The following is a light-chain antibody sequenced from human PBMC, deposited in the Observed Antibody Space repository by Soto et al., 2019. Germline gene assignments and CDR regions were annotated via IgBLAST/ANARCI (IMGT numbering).Light chain of an antibody. CDR1: SSNVGSNT. V-gene: IGLV1-44*01. J-gene: IGLJ1*01. CDR2: STS. CDR3: AAWDDRLDVYV. Sequence: QSMLTQPPSASGTPGQIVAISCSGNSSNVGSNTVTWYQQLPGTAPKLLIYSTSQRSSGVPGRFSGSKSGASASLSISGLQSEDEADYYCAAWDDRLDVYVFGTGTKLTVL.